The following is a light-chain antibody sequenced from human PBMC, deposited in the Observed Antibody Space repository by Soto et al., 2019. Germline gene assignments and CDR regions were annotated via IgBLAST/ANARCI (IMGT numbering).Light chain of an antibody. J-gene: IGLJ3*02. V-gene: IGLV2-14*01. Sequence: QSVLTQPASVSGSPGQSITISCTGTSSDVGAYDYVSWYQQHPGKAPKLIIYEVRNRPSGISNRFSGSKSGNTASLTISGLQAEDEADYYCTSYRTSSITPWVFGGGTKLTVL. CDR1: SSDVGAYDY. CDR3: TSYRTSSITPWV. CDR2: EVR.